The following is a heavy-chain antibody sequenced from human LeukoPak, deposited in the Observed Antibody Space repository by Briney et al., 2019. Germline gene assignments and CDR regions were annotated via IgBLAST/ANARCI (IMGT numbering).Heavy chain of an antibody. Sequence: ASVKVSCKASGYTFTGYYMHWVRQAPGQGLEWMGRINPNSGGTNYAQKFQGRVTMTRDTSISTAYMELSRLRSDDTAVYYCARECSGGSCQLDYWGQGTLVTVSS. D-gene: IGHD2-15*01. CDR1: GYTFTGYY. V-gene: IGHV1-2*06. J-gene: IGHJ4*02. CDR2: INPNSGGT. CDR3: ARECSGGSCQLDY.